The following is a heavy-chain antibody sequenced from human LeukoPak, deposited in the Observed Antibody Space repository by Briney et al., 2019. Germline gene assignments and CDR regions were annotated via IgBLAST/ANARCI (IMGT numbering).Heavy chain of an antibody. CDR3: ARARGLMVRGVSEFDY. Sequence: SETLSLTCAVYGGSFSGYYWSWIRQPPGKGLEWIGEINHSGSTNYNPSLKSRVTISVDTSKNQFSLKLSPVTAADTAVYYCARARGLMVRGVSEFDYWGQGTLVTVSS. J-gene: IGHJ4*02. V-gene: IGHV4-34*01. CDR2: INHSGST. CDR1: GGSFSGYY. D-gene: IGHD3-10*01.